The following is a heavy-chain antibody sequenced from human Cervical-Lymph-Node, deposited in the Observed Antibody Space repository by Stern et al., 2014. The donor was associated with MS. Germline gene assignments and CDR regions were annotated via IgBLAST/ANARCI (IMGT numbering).Heavy chain of an antibody. CDR2: IYSDGNT. CDR3: ARVTGRGTRQNWFDS. Sequence: VQLVESGPGLVKPSETVSLTCTVSGGSLTSKYWNWIPQPPGKGREWIWYIYSDGNTNYNPSLKNRVTISLDTSTNQFSLSLTSVTAADTAVYYCARVTGRGTRQNWFDSWGQGTLLTVSS. V-gene: IGHV4-59*01. J-gene: IGHJ5*01. CDR1: GGSLTSKY. D-gene: IGHD1-26*01.